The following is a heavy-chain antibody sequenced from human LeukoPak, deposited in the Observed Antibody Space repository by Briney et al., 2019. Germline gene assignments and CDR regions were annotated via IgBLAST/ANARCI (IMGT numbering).Heavy chain of an antibody. Sequence: SETLSLTCTVSGGSMSSYYWSWIRQPPGKGLEWLAYTYYNGATNYNPSFQSRVSISVDTSKSQFSLNLRSVTAADTAVYYCARAGREVDDAFDIWGQGTMVTVSS. CDR3: ARAGREVDDAFDI. D-gene: IGHD1-26*01. CDR2: TYYNGAT. CDR1: GGSMSSYY. V-gene: IGHV4-59*08. J-gene: IGHJ3*02.